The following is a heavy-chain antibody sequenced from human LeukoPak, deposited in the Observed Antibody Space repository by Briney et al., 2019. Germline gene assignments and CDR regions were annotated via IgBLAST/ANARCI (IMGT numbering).Heavy chain of an antibody. D-gene: IGHD3-22*01. Sequence: SETLSLTCTVSGVSISSGDYYWSWIRQPPGKGLEWIGYMYYSGSTYYNPSLKSRVTISLDTSKNQFSLKLSSVTAADTAVYYCARPYYYDSRIDPWGQGTLVTVSS. V-gene: IGHV4-30-4*01. CDR3: ARPYYYDSRIDP. CDR1: GVSISSGDYY. CDR2: MYYSGST. J-gene: IGHJ5*02.